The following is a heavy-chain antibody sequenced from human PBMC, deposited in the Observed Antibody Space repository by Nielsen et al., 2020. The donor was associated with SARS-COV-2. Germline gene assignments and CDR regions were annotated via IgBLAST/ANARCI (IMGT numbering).Heavy chain of an antibody. Sequence: LRLSCTVSGASVNYGDSSWAWIRQPPGKGLEWIGYIYNGGTTSYNPSLGSRVTISVDRSKNQFSLKLTSVTAADTAIYYCARGRLGRFNNEGDDAFDIWGQGTLVTVSS. D-gene: IGHD1/OR15-1a*01. CDR1: GASVNYGDSS. J-gene: IGHJ3*02. V-gene: IGHV4-30-2*01. CDR2: IYNGGTT. CDR3: ARGRLGRFNNEGDDAFDI.